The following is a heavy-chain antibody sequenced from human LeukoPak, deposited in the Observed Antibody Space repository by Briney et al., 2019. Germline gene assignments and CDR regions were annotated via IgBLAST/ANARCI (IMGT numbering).Heavy chain of an antibody. D-gene: IGHD3-10*01. CDR3: ARIRSGEGYFEY. CDR2: IDWDDDK. CDR1: GFSLSTSGVG. J-gene: IGHJ4*02. Sequence: SGPTLVNPTQTLTLTCTFSGFSLSTSGVGVGWIRQPPGKALEWLARIDWDDDKYYSTSLKTRLTISKDTSKNQVVLTMTNMQPVDTATYYCARIRSGEGYFEYWGQGTLATVSS. V-gene: IGHV2-70*11.